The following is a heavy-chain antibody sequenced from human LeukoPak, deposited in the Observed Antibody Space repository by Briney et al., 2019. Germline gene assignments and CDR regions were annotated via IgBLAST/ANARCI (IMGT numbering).Heavy chain of an antibody. CDR1: GFTFSSYA. D-gene: IGHD3-3*01. CDR3: AKDVYDFWSGQGYFQH. V-gene: IGHV3-23*01. Sequence: GGSLRLSCAASGFTFSSYAMSWVRQAPGKGLEWVSAISGSGGSTYYADSVKGRFTISGDNSKNTLYLQMNSLRAEDTAVYYCAKDVYDFWSGQGYFQHWGQGTLVTVSS. J-gene: IGHJ1*01. CDR2: ISGSGGST.